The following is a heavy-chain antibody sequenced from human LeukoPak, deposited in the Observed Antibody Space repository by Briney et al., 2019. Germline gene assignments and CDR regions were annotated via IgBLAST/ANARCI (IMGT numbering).Heavy chain of an antibody. D-gene: IGHD2-15*01. J-gene: IGHJ4*02. Sequence: GGSLRLSCAASGFTFSSSAMSWVRQAPGKGLEWVSAISNNGGYTYYADSVQGRFTISRDNSKSTLCLKMNSLRAEDTAVYYCAKQLGYCSDGSCYFPYWGQGTLVTVSS. CDR2: ISNNGGYT. CDR3: AKQLGYCSDGSCYFPY. CDR1: GFTFSSSA. V-gene: IGHV3-23*01.